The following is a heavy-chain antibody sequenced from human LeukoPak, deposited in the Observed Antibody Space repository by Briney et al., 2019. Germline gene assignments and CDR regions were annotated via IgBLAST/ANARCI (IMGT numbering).Heavy chain of an antibody. CDR3: ARLWSRNWFDP. CDR1: GGSISSYY. J-gene: IGHJ5*02. V-gene: IGHV4-59*08. CDR2: IYYSGST. Sequence: SETLSLTCTVPGGSISSYYWSWIRQPPGKGLEWIGYIYYSGSTNYNPSLKSRVTISVDTSKNQFSLKLSSVTAADTAVYYCARLWSRNWFDPWGQGTLVTVSS. D-gene: IGHD3-10*01.